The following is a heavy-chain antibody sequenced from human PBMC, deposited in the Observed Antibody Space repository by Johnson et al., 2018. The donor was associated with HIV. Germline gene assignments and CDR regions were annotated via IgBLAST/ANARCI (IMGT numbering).Heavy chain of an antibody. CDR2: IWYDGSNK. D-gene: IGHD3-3*01. Sequence: QVQLMESGGGVVQPGRSLRLSCAASGFTFSNYGMHWVRQAPGKGLEWVAVIWYDGSNKYYADSVKGRFTISRDNSKNTLYLQMNSLRAEDTAVYYCASGAYYDLWRGLAHAFDIWGQGTMVTVSS. V-gene: IGHV3-30*19. J-gene: IGHJ3*02. CDR1: GFTFSNYG. CDR3: ASGAYYDLWRGLAHAFDI.